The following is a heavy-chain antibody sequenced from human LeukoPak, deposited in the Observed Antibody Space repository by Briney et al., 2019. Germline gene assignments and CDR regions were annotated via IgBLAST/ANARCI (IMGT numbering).Heavy chain of an antibody. CDR3: ARGRVDIVVVPAAMSRYFDY. CDR1: GGSFSGYY. J-gene: IGHJ4*02. Sequence: SETLSLTCAVYGGSFSGYYWSWIRQPPGKGLEWIGEIDHSGSTNYNPSLKSRVTISVDTSKNQFSLKLSSVTAADTTVYYCARGRVDIVVVPAAMSRYFDYWGQGTLVTVSS. V-gene: IGHV4-34*01. D-gene: IGHD2-2*03. CDR2: IDHSGST.